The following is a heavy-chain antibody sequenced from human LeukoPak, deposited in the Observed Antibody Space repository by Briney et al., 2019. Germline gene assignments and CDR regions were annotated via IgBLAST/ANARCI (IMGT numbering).Heavy chain of an antibody. Sequence: GGPLRLSCATSGFAFSSYWMSWVRQAPGKGLEWVANIKQDGSEKYYVDSVKGRFTISRDNAKNSLYLQMNSLRAEDTAVYYCAREGCSGGSCYSVPPNYWGQGTLVTVSS. CDR3: AREGCSGGSCYSVPPNY. V-gene: IGHV3-7*01. D-gene: IGHD2-15*01. J-gene: IGHJ4*02. CDR2: IKQDGSEK. CDR1: GFAFSSYW.